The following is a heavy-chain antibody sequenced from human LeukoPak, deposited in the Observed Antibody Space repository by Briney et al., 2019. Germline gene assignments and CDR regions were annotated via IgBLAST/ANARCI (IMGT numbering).Heavy chain of an antibody. CDR2: IIPIFGTA. V-gene: IGHV1-69*13. CDR1: GGTLSSYA. J-gene: IGHJ4*02. Sequence: ASVKVSCKASGGTLSSYAISWVRQAPGQGLEWMGGIIPIFGTANYAQKFQGRVTITADESTSTAYMELSSLRSEDTAVYYCARGGYDFWSGYYTGDYFDYWGQGTLVTVSS. D-gene: IGHD3-3*01. CDR3: ARGGYDFWSGYYTGDYFDY.